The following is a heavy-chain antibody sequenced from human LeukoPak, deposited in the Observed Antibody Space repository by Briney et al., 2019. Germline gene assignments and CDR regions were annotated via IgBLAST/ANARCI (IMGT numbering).Heavy chain of an antibody. CDR2: ISSSGSTI. Sequence: GGSLRLSCAASGFTFSSYEMNWVRQAPGKGLEWVSYISSSGSTIYYADSVKGRFTISRDNAKNSLYLQMNSLRAEDTAVYYCASERYYDSSGYRPSLAPGDYWGQGTLVTVSS. CDR1: GFTFSSYE. CDR3: ASERYYDSSGYRPSLAPGDY. J-gene: IGHJ4*02. V-gene: IGHV3-48*03. D-gene: IGHD3-22*01.